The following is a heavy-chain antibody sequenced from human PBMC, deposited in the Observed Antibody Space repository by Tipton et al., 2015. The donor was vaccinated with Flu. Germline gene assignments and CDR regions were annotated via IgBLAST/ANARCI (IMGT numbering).Heavy chain of an antibody. CDR2: IYYSGST. CDR1: GGSISSSSYY. D-gene: IGHD4-23*01. Sequence: SLTCTVSGGSISSSSYYWGWIRQPPGKGLEWIGSIYYSGSTYYNPSLKSRVTISVDTSKNQFSLKLSSVTAADTAVYYCASSYYGGNFFLDYWGQGTLVTVSS. CDR3: ASSYYGGNFFLDY. J-gene: IGHJ4*02. V-gene: IGHV4-39*07.